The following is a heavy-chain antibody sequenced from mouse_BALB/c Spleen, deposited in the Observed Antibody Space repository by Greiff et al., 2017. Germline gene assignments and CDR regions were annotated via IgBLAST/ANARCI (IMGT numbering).Heavy chain of an antibody. Sequence: VQLKQSGPELVKPGASVKMSCKASGYTFTSYVMHWVKQKPGQGLEWIGYINPYNDGTKYNEKFKGKATLTSDKSSSTAYMELSSLTSEDSAVYYCASTYYRYDVGAWFAYWGQGTLVTVSA. CDR2: INPYNDGT. CDR1: GYTFTSYV. D-gene: IGHD2-14*01. CDR3: ASTYYRYDVGAWFAY. J-gene: IGHJ3*01. V-gene: IGHV1-14*01.